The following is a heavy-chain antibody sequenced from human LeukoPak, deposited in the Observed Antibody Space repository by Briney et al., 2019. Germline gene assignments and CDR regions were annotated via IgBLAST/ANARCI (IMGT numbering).Heavy chain of an antibody. Sequence: PSETLSLTCTVSGGSISSSSYYWSWIRQPPGKGLEWIGYIYYSGSTNYNPSLKSRVTISVDTSKNQFSLKLSSVTAADTAVYYCARCSLAKGAFDIWGQGTMVTVSS. V-gene: IGHV4-61*01. CDR2: IYYSGST. J-gene: IGHJ3*02. CDR1: GGSISSSSYY. D-gene: IGHD3-10*02. CDR3: ARCSLAKGAFDI.